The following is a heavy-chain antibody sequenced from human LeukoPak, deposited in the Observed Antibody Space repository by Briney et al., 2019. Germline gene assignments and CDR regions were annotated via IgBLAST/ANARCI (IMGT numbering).Heavy chain of an antibody. CDR3: ARDGEGGIGAAGNDY. J-gene: IGHJ4*02. Sequence: GASVKVSCKASGGTFSSYAMNWVRQAPGQGLEWMGWINTNTGNPTYAQGFTGRFVFSLDTSVSTTYLQISSLKAEDTAVYHCARDGEGGIGAAGNDYWGQGTLVTVSS. CDR1: GGTFSSYA. D-gene: IGHD6-13*01. CDR2: INTNTGNP. V-gene: IGHV7-4-1*02.